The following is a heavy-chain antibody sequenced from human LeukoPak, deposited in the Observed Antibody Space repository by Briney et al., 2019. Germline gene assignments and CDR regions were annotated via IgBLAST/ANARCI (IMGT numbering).Heavy chain of an antibody. CDR1: GFTFSDYT. V-gene: IGHV3-48*04. Sequence: GGSLRLSCVASGFTFSDYTMNWVRQAPGKGLEWISYIDISSSSTYYADSVKGRFTISRDNAKNSLYLQMSSLRAEDTALYYCARGPPLFDPWGQGTLVSVSS. CDR2: IDISSSST. J-gene: IGHJ5*02. CDR3: ARGPPLFDP.